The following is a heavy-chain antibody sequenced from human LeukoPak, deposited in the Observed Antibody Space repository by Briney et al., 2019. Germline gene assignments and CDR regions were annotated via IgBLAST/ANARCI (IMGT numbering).Heavy chain of an antibody. CDR1: GDSISGYY. D-gene: IGHD1-26*01. V-gene: IGHV4-59*01. J-gene: IGHJ5*02. CDR2: VYDSAST. CDR3: ARESRSQRYNWCDP. Sequence: SETLSLTCTVSGDSISGYYWSWIRQPPGKGLEWIGYVYDSASTNYNPSLKSRVTISEDTSKNQFSLKLTSVTAADTAVYYCARESRSQRYNWCDPWGQGTLVTVSS.